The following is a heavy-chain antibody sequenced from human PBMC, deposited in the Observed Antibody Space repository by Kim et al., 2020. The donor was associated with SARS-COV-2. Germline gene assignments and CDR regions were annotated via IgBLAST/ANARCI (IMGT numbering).Heavy chain of an antibody. J-gene: IGHJ4*02. V-gene: IGHV4-31*02. Sequence: NPPIKSRVTISVDTSKNQFSLKLSSVTAADTAVYYCATSGYSYGSVVDYWGQGTLVTVSS. CDR3: ATSGYSYGSVVDY. D-gene: IGHD5-18*01.